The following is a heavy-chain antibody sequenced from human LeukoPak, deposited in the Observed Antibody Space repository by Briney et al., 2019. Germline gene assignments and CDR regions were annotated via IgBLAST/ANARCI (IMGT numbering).Heavy chain of an antibody. CDR2: IIPIFGTA. CDR1: GGTFSSYA. CDR3: ARSRALVSTMTVVEDAFDI. V-gene: IGHV1-69*13. Sequence: ASVKVSCKASGGTFSSYAISWVRQAPGQGLEWMGGIIPIFGTANYAQKFQGRVTITADESTSTAYMELSSLRSEDTAVYYCARSRALVSTMTVVEDAFDIWGQGTMVTVSS. J-gene: IGHJ3*02. D-gene: IGHD3-22*01.